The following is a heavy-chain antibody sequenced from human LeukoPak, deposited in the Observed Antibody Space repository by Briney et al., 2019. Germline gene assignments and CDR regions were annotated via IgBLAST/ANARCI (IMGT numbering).Heavy chain of an antibody. J-gene: IGHJ4*02. Sequence: GGSLRLSCAASGFTFSSYGMHWVRQAPGKGLEWVAFIRYGGSNKYYADSVKGRFTISRDNSKNTLYLQMNSLRAEDTAVYYCAKSQDQLLVYYFDYWGQGTLLTVSS. V-gene: IGHV3-30*02. CDR1: GFTFSSYG. D-gene: IGHD2-2*01. CDR3: AKSQDQLLVYYFDY. CDR2: IRYGGSNK.